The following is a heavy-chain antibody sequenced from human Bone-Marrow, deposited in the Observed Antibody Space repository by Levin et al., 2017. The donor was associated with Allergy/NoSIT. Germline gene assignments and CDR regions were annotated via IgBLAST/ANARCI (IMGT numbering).Heavy chain of an antibody. CDR1: GFNFSIYG. CDR2: ISSSSSNI. J-gene: IGHJ6*02. Sequence: LSLTCAASGFNFSIYGMNWVRQAPGKGLEWVSSISSSSSNIYHADSLKGRFTISRDNAKNSLYLQMKSLRAEDTAVYYCARDRTNGILTNYGMDGWSQGTTVTVSS. CDR3: ARDRTNGILTNYGMDG. D-gene: IGHD3-9*01. V-gene: IGHV3-21*04.